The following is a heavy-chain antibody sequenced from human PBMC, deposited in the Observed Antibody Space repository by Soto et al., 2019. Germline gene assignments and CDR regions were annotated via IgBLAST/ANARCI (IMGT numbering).Heavy chain of an antibody. V-gene: IGHV4-59*08. D-gene: IGHD6-19*01. J-gene: IGHJ5*02. Sequence: TLSLTCSLSGGAIGGYYWSWIRQPPGKALEWIGYVSYSGSTDYHPSLKSRVSISIDTSKNQLSLKMISVTAADTAVYYCARHGSDSAWFFFDPWGEGALVTVS. CDR2: VSYSGST. CDR1: GGAIGGYY. CDR3: ARHGSDSAWFFFDP.